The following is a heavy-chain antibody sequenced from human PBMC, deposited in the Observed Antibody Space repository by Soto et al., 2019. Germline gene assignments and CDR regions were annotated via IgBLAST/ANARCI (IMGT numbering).Heavy chain of an antibody. D-gene: IGHD6-13*01. CDR1: GGTFSSYA. Sequence: ASVKVSCTASGGTFSSYAISWVRQAPGQGLEWMGGIIPIFGTANYAQKFQGRVTITADESTSTAYMELSSLRSEDTAVYYCARPTKTRSSRYYYYYGMDVWGQGTTVTVSS. V-gene: IGHV1-69*13. CDR2: IIPIFGTA. CDR3: ARPTKTRSSRYYYYYGMDV. J-gene: IGHJ6*02.